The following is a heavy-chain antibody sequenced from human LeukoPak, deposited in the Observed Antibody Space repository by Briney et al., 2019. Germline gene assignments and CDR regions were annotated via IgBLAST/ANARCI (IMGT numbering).Heavy chain of an antibody. CDR1: GGTXSSYA. CDR2: IIPILGTA. Sequence: SVKVSCKASGGTXSSYAISWVRQAPGQGLEWMGGIIPILGTANYAQKFQGRVTITADESTSTAYMELSSLRSEDTAVYYCARGHTIPGHYYYYGMDVWGQGTTVTVSS. D-gene: IGHD2-21*01. CDR3: ARGHTIPGHYYYYGMDV. J-gene: IGHJ6*02. V-gene: IGHV1-69*13.